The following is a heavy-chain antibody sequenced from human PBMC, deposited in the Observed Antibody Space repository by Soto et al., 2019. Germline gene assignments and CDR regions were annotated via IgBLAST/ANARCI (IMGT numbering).Heavy chain of an antibody. CDR1: GFTFISDG. V-gene: IGHV3-33*01. D-gene: IGHD2-2*02. CDR2: RWYDGSNK. Sequence: PANSLRLSSSASGFTFISDGMHWIPQAPGKGLEVRAVRWYDGSNKYYADSVKGRFTIYRDNSKNTLYLQMNSLRAEDTAVYYCARDVDCSSTSCYKGYYYYYGMDVWGQGTTVTVSS. CDR3: ARDVDCSSTSCYKGYYYYYGMDV. J-gene: IGHJ6*02.